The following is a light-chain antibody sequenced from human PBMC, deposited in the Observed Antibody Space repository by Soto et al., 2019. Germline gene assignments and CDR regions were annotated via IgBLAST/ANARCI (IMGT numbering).Light chain of an antibody. CDR3: GSYSSTTTREV. CDR2: EGS. CDR1: SSDVGSHNL. V-gene: IGLV2-14*02. J-gene: IGLJ1*01. Sequence: QSVLTQPASVSGSPGQSITISCTGTSSDVGSHNLVSWYQQHPGKAPKLMIYEGSKRPSGVSHRFSGSKSANTASLTISGLQVEDEADYFCGSYSSTTTREVFGTGTRSPS.